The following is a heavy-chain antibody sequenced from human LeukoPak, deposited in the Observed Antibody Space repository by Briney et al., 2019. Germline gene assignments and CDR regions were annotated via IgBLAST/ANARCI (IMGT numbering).Heavy chain of an antibody. CDR3: ARVGEYYYGSSGYYPTDAFDI. Sequence: SETLSLTCTVSGYSISSGYYWGWIRQPPGKGLEWIGSIYHSGSTYYNPSLKSRVTISVDTSKNQFSLKLSSVTAADTAVYYCARVGEYYYGSSGYYPTDAFDIWGQGTMVTVSS. CDR2: IYHSGST. J-gene: IGHJ3*02. CDR1: GYSISSGYY. D-gene: IGHD3-22*01. V-gene: IGHV4-38-2*02.